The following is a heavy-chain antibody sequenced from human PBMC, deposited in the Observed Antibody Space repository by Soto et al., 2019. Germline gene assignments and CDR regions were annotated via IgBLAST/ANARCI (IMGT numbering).Heavy chain of an antibody. CDR1: GGTFSSYA. CDR2: IIPIFGTA. J-gene: IGHJ5*02. D-gene: IGHD6-13*01. V-gene: IGHV1-69*13. CDR3: ATSYSSMFGFDP. Sequence: SVKVSCKASGGTFSSYAISWVRQAPGQGLEWMGGIIPIFGTANYAQKFQGRVTITADESTSTAYMELSSLRSEDTAVYYCATSYSSMFGFDPWGQGTLVTVSS.